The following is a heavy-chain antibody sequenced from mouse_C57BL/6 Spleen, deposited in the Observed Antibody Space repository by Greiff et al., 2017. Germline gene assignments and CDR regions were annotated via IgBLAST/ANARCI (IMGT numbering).Heavy chain of an antibody. V-gene: IGHV5-17*01. CDR2: ISSGSSTI. Sequence: EVKLMESGGGLVKPGGSLKLSCAASGFTFSDYGMHWVRQAPEKGLEWVAYISSGSSTIYYADTVKGRFTISRDNAKNTLFLQMTSLRSEDTAMYYCASPDPLAMDYWGQGTSVTVSS. J-gene: IGHJ4*01. CDR1: GFTFSDYG. CDR3: ASPDPLAMDY.